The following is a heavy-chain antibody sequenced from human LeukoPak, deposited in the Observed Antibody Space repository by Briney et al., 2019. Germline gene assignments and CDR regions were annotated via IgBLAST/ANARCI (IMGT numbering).Heavy chain of an antibody. D-gene: IGHD3-10*01. J-gene: IGHJ4*02. CDR1: GGSISSSSYY. CDR2: IYYSGST. Sequence: ASETLSLTCTVSGGSISSSSYYWGWIRQPPGKGLEWIGSIYYSGSTYYNPSLKSRVTISVDTSKNQFSLKLSSVTAADTAVYYCARDAVRGVIIVRPWRFDYWGQGTLVTVSS. V-gene: IGHV4-39*07. CDR3: ARDAVRGVIIVRPWRFDY.